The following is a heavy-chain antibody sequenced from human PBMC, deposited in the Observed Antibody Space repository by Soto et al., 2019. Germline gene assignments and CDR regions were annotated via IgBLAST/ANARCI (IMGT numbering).Heavy chain of an antibody. J-gene: IGHJ4*02. D-gene: IGHD3-10*01. V-gene: IGHV4-31*03. CDR2: IYYSGST. CDR3: ASLFSMGHRLFDY. CDR1: GGSISSGGYY. Sequence: SETLSLTCTVSGGSISSGGYYWSWIRQHPGKGLEWIGYIYYSGSTYYNPSLKSRVTISVDTSKNQFSLKLSSVTAADTAVYYCASLFSMGHRLFDYWGQGTLVTVSS.